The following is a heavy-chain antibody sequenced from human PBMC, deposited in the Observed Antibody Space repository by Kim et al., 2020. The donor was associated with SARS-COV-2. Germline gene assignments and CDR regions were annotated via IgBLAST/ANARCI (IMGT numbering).Heavy chain of an antibody. V-gene: IGHV3-48*03. CDR2: ISSSGSTI. Sequence: GGSLRLSCAASGFTFSSYEMNWVRQAPGKGLEWVSYISSSGSTIYYADSVKGRFTISRDNAKNSLYLQMNSLRAEDTAVYYCASTSRNYDSSGYYYRDYWGQGTLVTVSS. CDR3: ASTSRNYDSSGYYYRDY. D-gene: IGHD3-22*01. CDR1: GFTFSSYE. J-gene: IGHJ4*02.